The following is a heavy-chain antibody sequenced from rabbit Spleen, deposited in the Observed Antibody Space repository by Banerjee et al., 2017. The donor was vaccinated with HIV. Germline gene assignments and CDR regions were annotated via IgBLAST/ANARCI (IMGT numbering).Heavy chain of an antibody. V-gene: IGHV1S47*01. CDR1: GFDFSSYG. CDR3: VREAGYAGYGDGNL. Sequence: QEQLVESGGGLVQPGGFLKLSCKASGFDFSSYGVSWVRQAPGKGLEWIGYIDPVFGSTVYASWVNGRFTISSHNAQNTLYLQLNSLTAADTATYFCVREAGYAGYGDGNLWGQGTLVTVS. D-gene: IGHD7-1*01. CDR2: IDPVFGST. J-gene: IGHJ4*01.